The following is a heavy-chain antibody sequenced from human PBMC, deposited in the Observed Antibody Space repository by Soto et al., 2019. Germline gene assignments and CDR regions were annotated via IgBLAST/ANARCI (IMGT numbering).Heavy chain of an antibody. V-gene: IGHV3-74*01. J-gene: IGHJ5*02. D-gene: IGHD4-17*01. Sequence: EVQLVESGGDLVQPGGSLRLSCAASGGTFSGYWMHWVRQVPGKGLVWVSRINGDGTTTTYADSVQGRFTISRDNGMNTVYLQMNSLRVDDTGVYFCARSCCGEQNWFDPWGQGTLVTVSS. CDR3: ARSCCGEQNWFDP. CDR1: GGTFSGYW. CDR2: INGDGTTT.